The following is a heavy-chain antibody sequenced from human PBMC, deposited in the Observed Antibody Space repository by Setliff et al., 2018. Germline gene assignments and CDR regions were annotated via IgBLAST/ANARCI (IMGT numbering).Heavy chain of an antibody. V-gene: IGHV7-4-1*02. Sequence: ASVKVSCKASGYIFTSYAMNWVRQAPGQGLEWMGWINTNTGNPTYAQGFTGRFVFSLDTSVSTEYLQISSLKAEDTAVYYCAREPHRYYDILTGETNPLFNWGQGTLVTVSS. J-gene: IGHJ4*02. CDR3: AREPHRYYDILTGETNPLFN. CDR1: GYIFTSYA. CDR2: INTNTGNP. D-gene: IGHD3-9*01.